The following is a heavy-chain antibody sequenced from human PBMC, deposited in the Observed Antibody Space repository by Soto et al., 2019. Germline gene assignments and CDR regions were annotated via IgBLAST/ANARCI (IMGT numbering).Heavy chain of an antibody. CDR2: IYTSGST. V-gene: IGHV4-4*07. CDR3: ARAPYSNYDPYYYGMDV. D-gene: IGHD4-4*01. Sequence: SETLSPTCTVSGGSISSYYWSWIRQPAGKGLEWIGRIYTSGSTNYNPSLKSRVTMSVDTSKNQFSLKLSSVTAADTAVYYCARAPYSNYDPYYYGMDVWGQGTTVTVSS. CDR1: GGSISSYY. J-gene: IGHJ6*02.